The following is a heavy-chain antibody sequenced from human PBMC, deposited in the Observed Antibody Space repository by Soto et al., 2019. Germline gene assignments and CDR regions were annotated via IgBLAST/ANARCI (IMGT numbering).Heavy chain of an antibody. Sequence: QVQLQESGPGLVKPSETLSLTCTVSGGSISSYYWSWIRQPPGKGLEWIGYIYYSGRTNYNPSLKGRVTISVYPSKNQFSLKLSSVTAADTAVYYCARGRGGWFINQLLNAFDIWGQGTMVTVSS. D-gene: IGHD2-2*01. J-gene: IGHJ3*02. CDR2: IYYSGRT. CDR3: ARGRGGWFINQLLNAFDI. CDR1: GGSISSYY. V-gene: IGHV4-59*01.